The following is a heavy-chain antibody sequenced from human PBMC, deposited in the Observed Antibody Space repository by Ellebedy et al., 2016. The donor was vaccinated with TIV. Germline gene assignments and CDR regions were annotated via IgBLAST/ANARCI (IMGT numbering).Heavy chain of an antibody. D-gene: IGHD3-16*01. CDR3: AKVEAAVMEDAFDV. Sequence: GESLKISCAASGFTFSSYGMYWVRQAPGKGLEWVAVISYDGNDKVYADSVKGRFTISRDNAKNTLYLQMNSLRAEDTAVYFCAKVEAAVMEDAFDVWGQGTMVTVSS. CDR1: GFTFSSYG. J-gene: IGHJ3*01. V-gene: IGHV3-30*18. CDR2: ISYDGNDK.